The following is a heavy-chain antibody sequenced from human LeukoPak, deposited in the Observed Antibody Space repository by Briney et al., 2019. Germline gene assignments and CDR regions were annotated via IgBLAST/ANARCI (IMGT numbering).Heavy chain of an antibody. CDR3: ARGLLYSGSFARNWFDS. V-gene: IGHV4-39*01. CDR2: IYYSGNT. CDR1: GGSITISSYY. Sequence: SETLSLTCTVSGGSITISSYYWGWIRQPPGKGLEWIGSIYYSGNTYYNPSLKSRVTISVDTSKHQFSLNLSSVTAADTAIYFCARGLLYSGSFARNWFDSWGQGTLVTVSS. J-gene: IGHJ5*01. D-gene: IGHD1-26*01.